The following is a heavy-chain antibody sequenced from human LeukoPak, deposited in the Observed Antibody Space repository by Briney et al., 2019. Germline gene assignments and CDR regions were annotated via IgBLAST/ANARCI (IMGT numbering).Heavy chain of an antibody. CDR1: EYTLTSYD. CDR3: ARGQLPDYYYMDV. D-gene: IGHD2-2*01. V-gene: IGHV1-8*03. Sequence: ASVKVSCKASEYTLTSYDINWVRQATGQGLEWMGWMNPNTGKTGYAQEFQGRVTITRDTSINTAYMELSSLRSEDTAVYYCARGQLPDYYYMDVWGKGTTVTVSS. J-gene: IGHJ6*03. CDR2: MNPNTGKT.